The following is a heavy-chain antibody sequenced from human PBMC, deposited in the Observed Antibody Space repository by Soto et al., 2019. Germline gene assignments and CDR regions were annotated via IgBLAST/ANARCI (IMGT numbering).Heavy chain of an antibody. J-gene: IGHJ4*02. Sequence: PVGSLRLSCVASGFAFRTYWMHWVRQVPGKGLLWVSRTSTDGSGTGYADSVKGRFTISRDNSKNTLFLQMDSLRAEDTAVYYCVRGDQYGTGSVLFDSCGQRSLVTVS. D-gene: IGHD3-10*01. CDR3: VRGDQYGTGSVLFDS. CDR2: TSTDGSGT. V-gene: IGHV3-74*01. CDR1: GFAFRTYW.